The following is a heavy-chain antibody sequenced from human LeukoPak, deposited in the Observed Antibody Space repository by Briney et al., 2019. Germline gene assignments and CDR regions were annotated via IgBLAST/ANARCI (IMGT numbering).Heavy chain of an antibody. D-gene: IGHD2-2*02. J-gene: IGHJ4*02. CDR2: INPNSGGA. Sequence: ASVKVSCKASGYTFTGYYMHWVRQAPGQGLEWMGWINPNSGGASYAQKFQGRVTMTRDTSISTAYMELSNLRSDDTAVYYCARYGFYCSSTSCYIFDNWGQGTLVTVSS. CDR1: GYTFTGYY. CDR3: ARYGFYCSSTSCYIFDN. V-gene: IGHV1-2*02.